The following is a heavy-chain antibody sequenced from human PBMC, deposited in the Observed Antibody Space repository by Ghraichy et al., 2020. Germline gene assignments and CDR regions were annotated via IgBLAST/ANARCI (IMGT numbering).Heavy chain of an antibody. CDR1: GFTFSSYW. D-gene: IGHD2-15*01. V-gene: IGHV3-7*01. Sequence: GGSLRLPCAASGFTFSSYWMSWVRQAPGKGLEWVANIKQDGSEKYYVDSVKGRFTISRDNAKNSLYLQMNSLRAEDTAVYYCARWIRRDIVVVVAATLDYGMDVWGHGTTVTVSS. CDR3: ARWIRRDIVVVVAATLDYGMDV. CDR2: IKQDGSEK. J-gene: IGHJ6*02.